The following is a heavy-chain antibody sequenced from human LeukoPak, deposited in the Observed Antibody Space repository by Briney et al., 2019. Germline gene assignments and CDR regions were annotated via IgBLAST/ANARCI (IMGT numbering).Heavy chain of an antibody. V-gene: IGHV4-59*01. Sequence: SETLSLTCSVSGGSISSYYWSWIRQPPGKGLEWIGYIYYSGSTNYNPSLKSRVTISVDTSKNQFSLKLSSVTAADTAVYYCARGADSSGYYSIFYFDYWGQGTLVTVSS. CDR2: IYYSGST. D-gene: IGHD3-22*01. J-gene: IGHJ4*02. CDR3: ARGADSSGYYSIFYFDY. CDR1: GGSISSYY.